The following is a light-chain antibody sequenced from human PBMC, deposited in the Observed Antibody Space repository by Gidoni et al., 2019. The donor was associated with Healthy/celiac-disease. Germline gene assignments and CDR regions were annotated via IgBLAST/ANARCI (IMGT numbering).Light chain of an antibody. CDR2: AAS. V-gene: IGKV1-39*01. CDR3: QQSYSTPLT. J-gene: IGKJ4*01. Sequence: DIQMTPSPSSLSASVGDRVTITFRASQSISSYLNWYQQKPGKAPKLLIYAASSLHSGVPSRFSGSGSGTDFTLTISSLQPEDFATYYCQQSYSTPLTFGGGTKVEIK. CDR1: QSISSY.